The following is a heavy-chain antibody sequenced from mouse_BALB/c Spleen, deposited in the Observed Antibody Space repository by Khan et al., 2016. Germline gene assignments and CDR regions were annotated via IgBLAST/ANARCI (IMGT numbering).Heavy chain of an antibody. Sequence: EVKLLESGGGLVQPGGSLKLSCAASGFDFSRYWMSWVRQAPGKGLEWIGEINPDSSTINYKPSLKDKFIISRDNAKNTLYLQMSKVRSEDTALYYCARPGYGSSYPFAYWGQGTLVTVSA. J-gene: IGHJ3*01. CDR2: INPDSSTI. CDR1: GFDFSRYW. V-gene: IGHV4-1*02. D-gene: IGHD1-1*01. CDR3: ARPGYGSSYPFAY.